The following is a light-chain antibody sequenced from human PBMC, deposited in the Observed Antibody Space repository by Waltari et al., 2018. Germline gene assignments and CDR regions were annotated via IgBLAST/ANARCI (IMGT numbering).Light chain of an antibody. V-gene: IGKV2-30*02. J-gene: IGKJ1*01. Sequence: DIVMTQSPCSLPVTLGQLAYISCTSSQSLLHRVGKIHLNWFHQGPGQSPRRLIYKVSKPDAGVPDRFSGSGSDTDFTLTISRVEAEDVGMYDCMQATHWPLKFGQGPRVEIK. CDR3: MQATHWPLK. CDR2: KVS. CDR1: QSLLHRVGKIH.